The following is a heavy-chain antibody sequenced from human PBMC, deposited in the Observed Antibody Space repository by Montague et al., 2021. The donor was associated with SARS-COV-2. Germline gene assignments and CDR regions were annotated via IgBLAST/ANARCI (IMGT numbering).Heavy chain of an antibody. CDR1: GGSISSSTYY. J-gene: IGHJ4*02. CDR2: MYYSGST. CDR3: ARQPRNYYDSGSYCAFGDY. D-gene: IGHD3-10*01. Sequence: SETLSLTCTVSGGSISSSTYYWGWIRQPPGKGLEWIGSMYYSGSTYYNPSLKSRVTIPVDTSKKQFSLKLSSVTAADTAVYYCARQPRNYYDSGSYCAFGDYWGQGTLVTVPS. V-gene: IGHV4-39*01.